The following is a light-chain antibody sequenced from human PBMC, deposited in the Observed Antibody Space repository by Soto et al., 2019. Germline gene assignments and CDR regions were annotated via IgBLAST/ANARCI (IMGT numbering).Light chain of an antibody. CDR3: QQSFDIPIT. J-gene: IGKJ3*01. CDR2: GES. V-gene: IGKV1-39*01. CDR1: QSIRSY. Sequence: DIQITQSPSSLSASVGDRVTIACRASQSIRSYINWYQQKPGKAPKLLIYGESVLESGVPSRFSGSGSGRDFTLTINGLQPEDFATYFCQQSFDIPITFGPGTKVDI.